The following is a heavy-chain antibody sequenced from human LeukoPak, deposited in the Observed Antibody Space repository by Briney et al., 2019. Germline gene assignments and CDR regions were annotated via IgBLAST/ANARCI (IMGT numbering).Heavy chain of an antibody. V-gene: IGHV3-74*01. CDR3: ARDVAPYAGPPGAD. CDR2: IKTDGSEA. D-gene: IGHD2-2*01. Sequence: PGGSLRLSCEGSGLTFSDHWMHWARQAPGKGLVWVSRIKTDGSEAIYGDAVRGRFVISRDNSRNMLFLLMNNVRDDDTAMYFCARDVAPYAGPPGADWAQGTQVTVSS. J-gene: IGHJ1*01. CDR1: GLTFSDHW.